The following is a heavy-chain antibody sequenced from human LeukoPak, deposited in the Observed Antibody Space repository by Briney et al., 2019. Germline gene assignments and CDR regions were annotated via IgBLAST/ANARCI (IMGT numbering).Heavy chain of an antibody. Sequence: PGGSLRLSCAASGFTFSSYSMNWVRQAPGKGLEWVSSISSSSSYIYYADSVKGRFTISRDNAKNSLYLQMNSLRAEDTAVYYCARDTSGTTVRVSYYYYMDVWGKGTTATISS. CDR2: ISSSSSYI. CDR1: GFTFSSYS. CDR3: ARDTSGTTVRVSYYYYMDV. D-gene: IGHD1-1*01. V-gene: IGHV3-21*01. J-gene: IGHJ6*03.